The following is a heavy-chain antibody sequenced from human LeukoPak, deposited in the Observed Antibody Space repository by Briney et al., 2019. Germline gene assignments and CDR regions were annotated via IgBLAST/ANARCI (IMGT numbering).Heavy chain of an antibody. V-gene: IGHV1-2*02. CDR1: GYTFTGYY. Sequence: ASVKVSCKASGYTFTGYYMHWVRQAPGQGLEWMGWISPNSGGTNYAQKFQGRVTMTRDTSISTAYMELSRLRSDDTAVYYCARGPSTSPNWPTDWFDPWGQGTLVTVSS. CDR3: ARGPSTSPNWPTDWFDP. D-gene: IGHD2-2*01. J-gene: IGHJ5*02. CDR2: ISPNSGGT.